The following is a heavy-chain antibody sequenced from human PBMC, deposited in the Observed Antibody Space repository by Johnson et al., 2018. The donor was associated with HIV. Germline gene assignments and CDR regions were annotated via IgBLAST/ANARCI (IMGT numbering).Heavy chain of an antibody. V-gene: IGHV3-66*01. D-gene: IGHD2-15*01. CDR1: GFTVSSNY. CDR2: IYSDGST. CDR3: AKERGISGGFDF. J-gene: IGHJ3*01. Sequence: VQLVESGGGVVQPGRSLRLSCAASGFTVSSNYMSWVRQAPGKGLEWVSLIYSDGSTYYADSVKGRFTISRDNSKNMVYLQMNSLRAEDTAVYYCAKERGISGGFDFWGQGTMVTVSS.